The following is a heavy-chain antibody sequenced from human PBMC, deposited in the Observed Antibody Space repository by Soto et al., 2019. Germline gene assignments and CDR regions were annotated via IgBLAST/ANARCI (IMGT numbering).Heavy chain of an antibody. Sequence: EVQLLDSGGGLVQPGGSLRLSCAASGFTFSSYAMNWVRQAPGKGLEWVSVSSGSGDSTYYADSVKGRFTISRDNSKNTLYLQMNSLRAEDTAVYYCARRGPGTYFDYWGQGTLVTVSS. J-gene: IGHJ4*02. V-gene: IGHV3-23*01. D-gene: IGHD6-13*01. CDR2: SSGSGDST. CDR3: ARRGPGTYFDY. CDR1: GFTFSSYA.